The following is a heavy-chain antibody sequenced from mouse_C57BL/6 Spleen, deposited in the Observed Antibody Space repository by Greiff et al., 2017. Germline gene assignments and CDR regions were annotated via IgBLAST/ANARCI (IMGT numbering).Heavy chain of an antibody. Sequence: VQLQQPGAELVRPGSSVKLSCKASGYTFTSYWMHWVKQRPIQGLEWIGNIDPSDSETNYNQKFKDKATLTVDKSSSTAYMQLSSLTSEDSAVYYCARSSTVVEGAMDYWGQGTSVTVAS. CDR3: ARSSTVVEGAMDY. CDR1: GYTFTSYW. D-gene: IGHD1-1*01. J-gene: IGHJ4*01. CDR2: IDPSDSET. V-gene: IGHV1-52*01.